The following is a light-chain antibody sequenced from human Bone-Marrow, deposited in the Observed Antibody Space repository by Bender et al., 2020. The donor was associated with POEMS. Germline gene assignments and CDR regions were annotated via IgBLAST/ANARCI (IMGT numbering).Light chain of an antibody. CDR2: DVV. V-gene: IGLV2-14*03. J-gene: IGLJ1*01. CDR3: SSYVFDLTYV. Sequence: QSPLTQPVSVSGSPGQSVTISCSGINTGVDVSWYQHRPNSPPKLVIYDVVYRPSGISPRFSGSTSGNAAYLTISALQPDDEADYFCSSYVFDLTYVFGPGT. CDR1: NTGVD.